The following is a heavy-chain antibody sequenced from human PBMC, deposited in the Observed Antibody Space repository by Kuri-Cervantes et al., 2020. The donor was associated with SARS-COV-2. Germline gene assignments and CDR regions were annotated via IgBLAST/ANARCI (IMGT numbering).Heavy chain of an antibody. J-gene: IGHJ6*02. CDR3: ARDGDVGTRRRFSGWTYYYYGMDV. Sequence: GESLKISCAASGFTFRSYAMHWVRQAPGKGLEWVAVISHDGSNKDYADSVKGRFTISRDNSKNTLYLQMNSLRAEDTAVYYCARDGDVGTRRRFSGWTYYYYGMDVWGQGTTVTVSS. D-gene: IGHD6-19*01. CDR2: ISHDGSNK. V-gene: IGHV3-30-3*01. CDR1: GFTFRSYA.